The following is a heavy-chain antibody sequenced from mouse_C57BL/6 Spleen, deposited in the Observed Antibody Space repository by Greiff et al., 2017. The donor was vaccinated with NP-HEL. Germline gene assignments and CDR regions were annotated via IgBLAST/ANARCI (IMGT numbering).Heavy chain of an antibody. D-gene: IGHD1-1*01. CDR2: LLPGSGST. V-gene: IGHV1-9*01. CDR1: GYTFTGYW. CDR3: ARRTVVAHFDY. Sequence: QVQLQQSGAELMKPGASVKLSCKATGYTFTGYWIEWVKQRPGHGLEWIGELLPGSGSTNYNAKFKGKATFTADTSSNTAYMQLSSLTTEDSAIYYCARRTVVAHFDYWGQGTTLTVSS. J-gene: IGHJ2*01.